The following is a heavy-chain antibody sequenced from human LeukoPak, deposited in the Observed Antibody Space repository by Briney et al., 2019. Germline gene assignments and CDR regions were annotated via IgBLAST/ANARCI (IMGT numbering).Heavy chain of an antibody. CDR3: ARDCNYYYFES. D-gene: IGHD2-21*02. V-gene: IGHV3-7*01. Sequence: GGSLRLSCAASGFTFSNYWITWVRRAPGKGLEWIASIQQDGSTKYHLDSLRGRFTISRDNAKNSLYLQMYRLRGEDTAVYYCARDCNYYYFESWGQGTLVTVSS. J-gene: IGHJ4*02. CDR1: GFTFSNYW. CDR2: IQQDGSTK.